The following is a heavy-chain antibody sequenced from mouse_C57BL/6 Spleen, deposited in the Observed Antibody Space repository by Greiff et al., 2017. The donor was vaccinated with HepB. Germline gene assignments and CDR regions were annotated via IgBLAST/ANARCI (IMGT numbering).Heavy chain of an antibody. Sequence: QVQLKQSGAELVRPGASVTLSCKASGYTFTDYEMHWVKQTPVHGLEWIGAIDPETGGTAYNQKFKGKAILTADKSSSTAYMELRSLTSEDSAVYYCTRGGHDGWFAYWGQGTLVTVSA. CDR3: TRGGHDGWFAY. CDR1: GYTFTDYE. J-gene: IGHJ3*01. V-gene: IGHV1-15*01. CDR2: IDPETGGT. D-gene: IGHD2-2*01.